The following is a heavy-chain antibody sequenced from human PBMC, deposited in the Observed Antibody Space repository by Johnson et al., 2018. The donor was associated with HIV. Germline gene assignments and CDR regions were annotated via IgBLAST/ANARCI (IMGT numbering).Heavy chain of an antibody. V-gene: IGHV3-30*14. D-gene: IGHD3-22*01. CDR3: ARAPPYYGGYSVSDAFDI. J-gene: IGHJ3*02. Sequence: QVQLVESGGGVVQPGRSLSLSCAASGFTFSSYAMNWVRQAPGKGLEWVAVISYDGSNKYYADSVKGRFTISRDNSKNTLYLQMNSLRPEDTAVYYCARAPPYYGGYSVSDAFDIWGQGTMVTVSS. CDR2: ISYDGSNK. CDR1: GFTFSSYA.